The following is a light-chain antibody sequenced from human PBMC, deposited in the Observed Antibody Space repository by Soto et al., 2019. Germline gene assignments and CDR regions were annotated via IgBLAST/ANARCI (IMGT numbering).Light chain of an antibody. CDR2: GAS. CDR3: QQYTDWPLT. J-gene: IGKJ4*01. V-gene: IGKV3D-15*01. CDR1: QSVDSN. Sequence: EIVMTQSPATLSVSPGDGATLSCRASQSVDSNLAWYQQKPGQTPRLLIYGASTRPTGIPARFSGSGSGTELTLTIISLQSEDSAVYYCQQYTDWPLTFGGGTKVEIK.